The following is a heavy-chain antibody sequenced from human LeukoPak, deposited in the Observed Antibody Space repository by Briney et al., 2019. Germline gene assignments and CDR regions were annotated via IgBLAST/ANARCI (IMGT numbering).Heavy chain of an antibody. CDR2: IYYSGST. Sequence: SETLSLTCTVSGGSISSYYWSWIRQPPGKGLEWIGYIYYSGSTNYNPSLKSRVTISVDTSKNQFSLKLSSVTAADTAVYYCARGGRAIFGVLNRGNWFDPWGQGTLVTVSS. V-gene: IGHV4-59*01. CDR3: ARGGRAIFGVLNRGNWFDP. J-gene: IGHJ5*02. D-gene: IGHD3-3*01. CDR1: GGSISSYY.